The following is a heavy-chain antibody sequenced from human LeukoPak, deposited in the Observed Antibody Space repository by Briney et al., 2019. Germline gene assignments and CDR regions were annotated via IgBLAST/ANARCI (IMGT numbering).Heavy chain of an antibody. J-gene: IGHJ4*02. CDR3: AKEQTSSGFFDY. CDR1: GFTFSSYA. CDR2: ISGSGGST. V-gene: IGHV3-23*01. Sequence: GGSLRLSYAASGFTFSSYAMSWVRQAPGKGLEWVSAISGSGGSTYYADSVKGRFTVSRDNSKNTVYLQMNSLRAEDRAVYYCAKEQTSSGFFDYWGQGTLVTVSS. D-gene: IGHD3-10*01.